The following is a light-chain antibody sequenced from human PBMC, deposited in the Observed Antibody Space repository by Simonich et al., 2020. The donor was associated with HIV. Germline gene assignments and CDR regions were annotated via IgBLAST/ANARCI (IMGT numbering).Light chain of an antibody. Sequence: DIVMTQSPDSLAVSLGERATINCKSSRNILYNSNNKHYLAWYQQKPGQPPNLLIYWASTRESGVPDRFSGSGSGTDFTLTISSLQAEDVAVYYCQQYYSTPITFGQGTRLEIK. V-gene: IGKV4-1*01. CDR3: QQYYSTPIT. CDR2: WAS. J-gene: IGKJ5*01. CDR1: RNILYNSNNKHY.